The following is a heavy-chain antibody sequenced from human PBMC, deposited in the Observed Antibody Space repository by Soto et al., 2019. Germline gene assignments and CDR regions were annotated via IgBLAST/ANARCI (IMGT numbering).Heavy chain of an antibody. D-gene: IGHD3-3*01. CDR3: AKRMRFLEWLLEAYYYYGMDV. CDR1: GFTFSSYA. Sequence: EVQLLESGGGLVQPGGSLRLSCAASGFTFSSYAMSWVRQAPGKGLEWVSAISGSGGSTYYADSVKGRFTISRDNSKNTLYLQMNRRRAEDTDVYYCAKRMRFLEWLLEAYYYYGMDVWGQGTTVTVSS. CDR2: ISGSGGST. V-gene: IGHV3-23*01. J-gene: IGHJ6*02.